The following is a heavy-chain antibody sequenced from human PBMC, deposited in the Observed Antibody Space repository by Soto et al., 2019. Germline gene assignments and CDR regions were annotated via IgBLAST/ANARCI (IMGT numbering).Heavy chain of an antibody. CDR2: IHYSGRT. V-gene: IGHV4-59*12. CDR1: NGSISGFY. Sequence: ETLSLTCSVSNGSISGFYWTWIRQPPGKILEWIGYIHYSGRTDYNPSLTSRATMSVDTSKNQFSLNLKSITAADTAVYYCVRVGVGIGNHFDSWGRGTLVTVSS. J-gene: IGHJ4*02. D-gene: IGHD1-26*01. CDR3: VRVGVGIGNHFDS.